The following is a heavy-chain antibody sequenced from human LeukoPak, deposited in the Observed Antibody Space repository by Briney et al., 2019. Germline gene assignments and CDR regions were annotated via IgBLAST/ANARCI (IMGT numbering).Heavy chain of an antibody. Sequence: ASVKVSCKASGYTFTCYYMHWVRQAPGQGLEWMGWINPNSGGTNYAQKFQGRVTMTRDTSISTAYMELSRLRSDDTAVYYCARDGEQQQLAIDYWGQGTLVTVSS. V-gene: IGHV1-2*02. J-gene: IGHJ4*02. CDR3: ARDGEQQQLAIDY. CDR2: INPNSGGT. D-gene: IGHD6-13*01. CDR1: GYTFTCYY.